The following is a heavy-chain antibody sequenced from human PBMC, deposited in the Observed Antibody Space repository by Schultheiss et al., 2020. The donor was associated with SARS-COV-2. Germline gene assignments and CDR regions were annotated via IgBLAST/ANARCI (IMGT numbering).Heavy chain of an antibody. J-gene: IGHJ5*02. Sequence: SQTLSLTCTVSGGSVNSGSYYWSWIRQPPGKGLEWIGYIYYSGSTNYNPSLKSRVTISVDTSKNQFSLKVDSVTAADTAVYYCARDTNLARGWFDPWGQGTLVTVSS. CDR1: GGSVNSGSYY. CDR3: ARDTNLARGWFDP. CDR2: IYYSGST. V-gene: IGHV4-61*01. D-gene: IGHD1-14*01.